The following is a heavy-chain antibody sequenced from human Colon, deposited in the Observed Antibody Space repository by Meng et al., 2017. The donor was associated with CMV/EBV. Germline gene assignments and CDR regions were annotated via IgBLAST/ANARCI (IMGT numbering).Heavy chain of an antibody. D-gene: IGHD5-18*01. CDR3: AREYYSYSYRYWFDP. J-gene: IGHJ5*02. V-gene: IGHV4-39*07. Sequence: SETLSLTCTVSGGSISSTRYYWGWIRQSPGKGLEWIASIYYGGSTSSNPSLRSRVTLSVDTSKNQFSLNLSSVTAADTAVYYCAREYYSYSYRYWFDPWGQGTLVTVSS. CDR1: GGSISSTRYY. CDR2: IYYGGST.